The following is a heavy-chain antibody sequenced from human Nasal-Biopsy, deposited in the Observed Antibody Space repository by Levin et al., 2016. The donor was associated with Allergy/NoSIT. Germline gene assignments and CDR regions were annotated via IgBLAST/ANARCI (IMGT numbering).Heavy chain of an antibody. V-gene: IGHV4-39*07. J-gene: IGHJ3*01. CDR3: VRDQRSEDSYGSRGTFDL. D-gene: IGHD4-17*01. CDR1: GGSIYSSSHF. CDR2: ITDAGNP. Sequence: SETLSLTCTVTGGSIYSSSHFWGWVRQPPGKGLEWIGSITDAGNPYYNPSLESRVTITIDTSKSCFSLKMTSVTAADTAVYYCVRDQRSEDSYGSRGTFDLWGQGTMISVSS.